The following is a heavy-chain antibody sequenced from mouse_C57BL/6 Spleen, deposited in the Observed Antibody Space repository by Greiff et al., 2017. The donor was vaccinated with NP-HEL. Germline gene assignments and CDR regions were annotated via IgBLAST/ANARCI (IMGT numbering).Heavy chain of an antibody. D-gene: IGHD1-1*01. Sequence: QVHVKQSGAELVRPGASVKLSCKASGYTFTDYYINWVKQRPGQGLEWIARIYPGSGNTYYNEKFKGKATLTAEKSSSTAYMQLSSLTSEDSAVYFCARSIHYGSSYEYFDVWGTGTTVTVSS. CDR1: GYTFTDYY. CDR3: ARSIHYGSSYEYFDV. CDR2: IYPGSGNT. J-gene: IGHJ1*03. V-gene: IGHV1-76*01.